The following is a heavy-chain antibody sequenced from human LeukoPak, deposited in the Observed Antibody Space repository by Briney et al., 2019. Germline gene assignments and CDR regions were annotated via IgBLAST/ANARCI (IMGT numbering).Heavy chain of an antibody. CDR3: ARDKGSGWSYSDY. V-gene: IGHV3-30*19. J-gene: IGHJ4*02. CDR1: GFTFSSYG. D-gene: IGHD6-19*01. Sequence: GGSLRLSCAASGFTFSSYGMHWVRQAPGKGLEWVAVISHDGSNKYHADSVRGRFTISRDNSKSTLYLEMNSLRAEDTAVYYCARDKGSGWSYSDYWGQGTLVTVSS. CDR2: ISHDGSNK.